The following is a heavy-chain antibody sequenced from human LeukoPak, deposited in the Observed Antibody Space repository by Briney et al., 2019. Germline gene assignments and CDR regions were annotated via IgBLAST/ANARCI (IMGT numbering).Heavy chain of an antibody. CDR2: ISYSSSPI. J-gene: IGHJ4*02. D-gene: IGHD4-23*01. V-gene: IGHV3-48*01. Sequence: PGGSLRLSCEASGFTFSTYSMKWVRQAPGKGLECVSYISYSSSPIYYADSVKGRFTISRDNAKNSLYLQMNSLRAEDTAVYYCARAVGNHSDYWGQGTLVTVSS. CDR3: ARAVGNHSDY. CDR1: GFTFSTYS.